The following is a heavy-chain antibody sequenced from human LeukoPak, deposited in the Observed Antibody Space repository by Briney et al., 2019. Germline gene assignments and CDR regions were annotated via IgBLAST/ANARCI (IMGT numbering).Heavy chain of an antibody. D-gene: IGHD2-2*01. J-gene: IGHJ5*02. V-gene: IGHV1-2*02. Sequence: ASVKVSCKASGYTFTGYYMHWVRQAPGQGLEWMGWINPNSGGTNYAQKFQGRVTMTRDTSISTASMELSRLRSDDTAVYYCARSLGYCSSTSCPFYNWFDPWGQGTLVTVSS. CDR2: INPNSGGT. CDR1: GYTFTGYY. CDR3: ARSLGYCSSTSCPFYNWFDP.